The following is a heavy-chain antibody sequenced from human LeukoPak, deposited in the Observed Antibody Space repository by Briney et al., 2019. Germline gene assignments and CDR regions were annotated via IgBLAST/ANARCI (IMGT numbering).Heavy chain of an antibody. V-gene: IGHV3-23*01. J-gene: IGHJ4*02. CDR3: ARDPGIAAAGTDY. CDR2: ISGSGGST. Sequence: QTGGSLRLSCAASGFTFSSYAMSWVRQAPGKGLEWVSAISGSGGSTYYADSVKDRFTISRDNSKNTLYLQMNSLRAEDTAVYYCARDPGIAAAGTDYWGQGTLVTVSS. CDR1: GFTFSSYA. D-gene: IGHD6-13*01.